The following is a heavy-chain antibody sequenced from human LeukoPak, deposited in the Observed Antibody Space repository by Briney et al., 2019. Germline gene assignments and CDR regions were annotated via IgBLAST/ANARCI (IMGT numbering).Heavy chain of an antibody. CDR2: INTHNGDT. CDR3: AADCTNGVCYTEDFDY. V-gene: IGHV1-18*01. J-gene: IGHJ4*02. Sequence: GASVKVSCKASGYTFASFGITWVRQAPGQGLEWMGWINTHNGDTNYAQKLQGRVTMTTDTSTSTAYMELSSLRSEDTAVYYCAADCTNGVCYTEDFDYWGQGTLVTVSS. CDR1: GYTFASFG. D-gene: IGHD2-8*01.